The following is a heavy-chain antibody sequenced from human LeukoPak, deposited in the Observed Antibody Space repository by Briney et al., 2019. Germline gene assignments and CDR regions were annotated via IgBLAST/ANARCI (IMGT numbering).Heavy chain of an antibody. J-gene: IGHJ6*02. CDR1: GGTFSTSA. V-gene: IGHV1-69*04. D-gene: IGHD5-18*01. CDR2: IIPVLNIT. CDR3: ARDQGLTAPPPYGLDV. Sequence: SVQVSCKTSGGTFSTSATTWVRQAPGQGLEWMGRIIPVLNITTYAQRFQGRVTITADTSTSTVYMELSSLRSEETAVYYCARDQGLTAPPPYGLDVWGQGTTVIVSS.